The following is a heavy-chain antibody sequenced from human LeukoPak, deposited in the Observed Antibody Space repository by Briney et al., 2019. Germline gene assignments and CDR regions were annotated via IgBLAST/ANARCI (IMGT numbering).Heavy chain of an antibody. Sequence: GGSLRLSCAASGFTFSSYAMSWVRQAPGKGLEWVSTISGSGGSTYYTDSVKGRFTISRDNSKNTLYLQMNSLRAEDTAVYYCARGHSGWYDYWGQGTLVTVSS. CDR2: ISGSGGST. CDR3: ARGHSGWYDY. D-gene: IGHD6-19*01. CDR1: GFTFSSYA. V-gene: IGHV3-23*01. J-gene: IGHJ4*02.